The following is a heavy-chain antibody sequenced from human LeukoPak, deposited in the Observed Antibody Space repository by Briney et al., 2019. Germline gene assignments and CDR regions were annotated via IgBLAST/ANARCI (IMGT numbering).Heavy chain of an antibody. D-gene: IGHD3-10*01. CDR2: LNRNGDST. J-gene: IGHJ4*02. CDR1: GFSVSNYG. Sequence: GGSLTLSCVASGFSVSNYGMHWVRQARGKGLESVSALNRNGDSTYYANSVKDRFVISRDNSKNTLYLQMGSLTPEDSGIYYCARGIIRGPPEYWGQGTLVTVSS. V-gene: IGHV3-64*01. CDR3: ARGIIRGPPEY.